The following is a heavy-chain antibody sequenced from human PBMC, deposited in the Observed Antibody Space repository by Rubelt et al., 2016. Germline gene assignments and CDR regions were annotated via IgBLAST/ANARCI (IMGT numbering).Heavy chain of an antibody. Sequence: QVQLQQWGAGLLKPSETLSLTCAVYGGSFSGYYWSWIRQPPGKGLEWIGEINHRGSTNYNPSLKSRVTISVGPSKNQFSLKLSSWTAADTAVYYCARGLARAAAAPRRLWFDPWGQGTLVTVSS. CDR3: ARGLARAAAAPRRLWFDP. CDR1: GGSFSGYY. J-gene: IGHJ5*02. V-gene: IGHV4-34*01. CDR2: INHRGST. D-gene: IGHD6-13*01.